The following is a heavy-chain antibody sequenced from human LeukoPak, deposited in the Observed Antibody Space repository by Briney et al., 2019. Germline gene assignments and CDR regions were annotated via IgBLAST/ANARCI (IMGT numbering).Heavy chain of an antibody. V-gene: IGHV4-31*03. CDR3: ARAFGVTTHFDY. CDR2: IYYSGST. Sequence: SETLSLTCTVSGGSISSGGYYWSWIRQHPGKGLEWIGYIYYSGSTYYNPSLKSRVTISVDTSKNQFSLKLSSVTAADTAVYYCARAFGVTTHFDYWGQGTLVTVSS. CDR1: GGSISSGGYY. D-gene: IGHD4-17*01. J-gene: IGHJ4*02.